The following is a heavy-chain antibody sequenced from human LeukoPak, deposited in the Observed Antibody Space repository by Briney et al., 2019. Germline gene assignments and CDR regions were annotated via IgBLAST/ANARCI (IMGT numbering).Heavy chain of an antibody. CDR1: GGSISSGSYY. CDR3: ARNYYDSSGYLYYYYYYMDV. CDR2: IYTSGST. Sequence: SETLSLTCTVSGGSISSGSYYWSWIRQPAGKGLEWIGRIYTSGSTNYNPSLKSRVTISVDTSKNQFSLRLSSVTAADTAVYYCARNYYDSSGYLYYYYYYMDVWGKGTTVTVSS. J-gene: IGHJ6*03. V-gene: IGHV4-61*02. D-gene: IGHD3-22*01.